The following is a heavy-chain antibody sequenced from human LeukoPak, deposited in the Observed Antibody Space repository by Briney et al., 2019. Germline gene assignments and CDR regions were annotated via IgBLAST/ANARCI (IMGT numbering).Heavy chain of an antibody. V-gene: IGHV4-59*01. CDR3: ARDSGTSGEVKFDP. J-gene: IGHJ5*02. CDR2: IYYSGST. D-gene: IGHD3-10*01. Sequence: PSETLSLTCTVSGGSISSYYWSWIRQPPGKGLEWIGYIYYSGSTNYNPSLKSRVTISVDTSKNQFSLKLSSVTAADTAVYYCARDSGTSGEVKFDPWGQGALVTVSS. CDR1: GGSISSYY.